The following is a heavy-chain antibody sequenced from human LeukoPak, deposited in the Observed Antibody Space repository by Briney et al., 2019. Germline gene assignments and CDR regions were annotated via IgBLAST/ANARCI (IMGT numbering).Heavy chain of an antibody. D-gene: IGHD3-16*01. J-gene: IGHJ3*02. CDR3: AKELGVSDAFDI. CDR2: IRYDGSNK. Sequence: GSLRLSCAASGFTFSSYGMHWVRQAPGKGLEWVAFIRYDGSNKYYADSVKGRFTVSRDNSKNTLYLQMNSLRAEDTAVYYCAKELGVSDAFDIWGQGTMVTVSS. CDR1: GFTFSSYG. V-gene: IGHV3-30*02.